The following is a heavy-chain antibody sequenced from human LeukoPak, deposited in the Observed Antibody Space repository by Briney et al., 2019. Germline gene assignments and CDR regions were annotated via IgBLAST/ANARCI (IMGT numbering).Heavy chain of an antibody. Sequence: GGSLRLSCAASKFTFSDYSMSWVRQAPGKGLEWVSSISSIRNYIYYADSVKGRFTISRDNSKNTLYLQMNSLRAEDTAVYYCAKDFESVVPYYGSGTDYWGQGTLVTVSS. V-gene: IGHV3-21*01. CDR1: KFTFSDYS. CDR2: ISSIRNYI. CDR3: AKDFESVVPYYGSGTDY. J-gene: IGHJ4*02. D-gene: IGHD3-10*01.